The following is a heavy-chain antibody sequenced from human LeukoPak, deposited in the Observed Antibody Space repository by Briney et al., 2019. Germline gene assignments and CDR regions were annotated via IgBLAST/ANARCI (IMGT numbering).Heavy chain of an antibody. CDR2: ISGSGGST. J-gene: IGHJ6*02. Sequence: GGSLRLSCAASGFTFSSYAMSWVRQAPGKGLEWVSAISGSGGSTYYADSVKGRFTVSRDNSKYTLYLQMNSLRAEDTAVYYCAREYLIRYDFWSGPPNNYYYYYGMDVWGQGTTVTVSS. V-gene: IGHV3-23*01. D-gene: IGHD3-3*01. CDR3: AREYLIRYDFWSGPPNNYYYYYGMDV. CDR1: GFTFSSYA.